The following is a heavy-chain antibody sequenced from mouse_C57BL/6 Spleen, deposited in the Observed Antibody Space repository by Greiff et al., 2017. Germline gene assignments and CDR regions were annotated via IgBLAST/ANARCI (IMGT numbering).Heavy chain of an antibody. CDR3: ARSGAPGAMDY. CDR2: IDPSVSYT. Sequence: QVQLQQPGAELVMPGASVKLSCKASGYTFTSYWMHWVKQRPGQGLEWIGEIDPSVSYTNYNQKFKGKSTLTVDKSSSTAYMQLSSLTSEDSAVYYCARSGAPGAMDYWGQGTSVTVSS. V-gene: IGHV1-69*01. D-gene: IGHD1-3*01. CDR1: GYTFTSYW. J-gene: IGHJ4*01.